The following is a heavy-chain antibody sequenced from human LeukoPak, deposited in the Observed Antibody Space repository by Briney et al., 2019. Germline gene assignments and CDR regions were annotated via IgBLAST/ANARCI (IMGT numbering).Heavy chain of an antibody. J-gene: IGHJ4*02. Sequence: GGSLRLSCAASGFTFSSYWMSWVRQAPGKGLEWVANIKQDGSEKYYVDSVKGRFTISRDNAKNSLYLQMNSLRAEDTAVYYCANGGKSCGSNTCYLYWGQGTLVTVSS. CDR1: GFTFSSYW. CDR3: ANGGKSCGSNTCYLY. D-gene: IGHD2-2*01. CDR2: IKQDGSEK. V-gene: IGHV3-7*05.